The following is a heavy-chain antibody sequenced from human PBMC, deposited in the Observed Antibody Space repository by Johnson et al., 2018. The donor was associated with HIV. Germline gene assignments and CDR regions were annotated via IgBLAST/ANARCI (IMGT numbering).Heavy chain of an antibody. D-gene: IGHD1-20*01. CDR3: ARAPYNWNAGLFGAFDM. V-gene: IGHV3-33*01. CDR2: IWYDGSNK. CDR1: GFTFSTYG. J-gene: IGHJ3*02. Sequence: QVQLVESGGGLVQPGGSLRLSCAASGFTFSTYGMHWVRQSPGKGLEWMTLIWYDGSNKYYADSVKGRFTISRDNSKNTLYLQMNSLRAEDTAVYYCARAPYNWNAGLFGAFDMWGRGTMVTVSS.